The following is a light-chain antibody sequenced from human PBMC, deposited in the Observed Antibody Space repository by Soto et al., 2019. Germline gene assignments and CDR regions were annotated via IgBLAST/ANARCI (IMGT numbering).Light chain of an antibody. CDR1: QGISSY. CDR2: AAS. V-gene: IGKV1-9*01. CDR3: QQLNFFPIT. Sequence: DIQLTQSPSFLFASVGDRVTITYRASQGISSYLAWYQQKPGKAPKLLIYAASTLQSGVPSRFSGSGSGTEFTLTITSLQPEDFATYYCQQLNFFPITFGQGTRLEIK. J-gene: IGKJ5*01.